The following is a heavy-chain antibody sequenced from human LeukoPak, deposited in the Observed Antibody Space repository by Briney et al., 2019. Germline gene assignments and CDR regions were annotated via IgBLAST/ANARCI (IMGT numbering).Heavy chain of an antibody. D-gene: IGHD3-22*01. CDR2: ISSSSSYI. CDR1: GFTFSSYS. J-gene: IGHJ4*02. CDR3: ARGYYDSSGYLPFDY. Sequence: PGRSLRLSCAASGFTFSSYSMNWVRQAPGKGLEWVSSISSSSSYIYYADSVKGRFTISRDNAKNSLYLQMNSLRAEDTAVYYCARGYYDSSGYLPFDYWGQGTLVTVSS. V-gene: IGHV3-21*01.